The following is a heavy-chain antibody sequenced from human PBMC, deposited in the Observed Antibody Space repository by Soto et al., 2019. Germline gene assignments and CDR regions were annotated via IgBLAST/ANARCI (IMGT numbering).Heavy chain of an antibody. D-gene: IGHD2-15*01. J-gene: IGHJ6*03. CDR3: ARRGGVVVALRYYYYMDV. CDR1: GFTFSSYG. V-gene: IGHV3-33*01. CDR2: IWYDGSNK. Sequence: QVQLVESGGGVVQPGRSLRLSCAASGFTFSSYGTHWVRQAPGKGLEWVAVIWYDGSNKYYADSVKGRFTISRDNSKNTLYLQMNSLRAEDTAVYYCARRGGVVVALRYYYYMDVWGKGTTVTVSS.